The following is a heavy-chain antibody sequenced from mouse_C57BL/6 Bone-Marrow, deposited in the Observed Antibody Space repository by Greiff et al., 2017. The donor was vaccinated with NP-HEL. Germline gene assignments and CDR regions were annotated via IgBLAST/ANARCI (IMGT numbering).Heavy chain of an antibody. CDR1: GFTFSSYA. V-gene: IGHV5-4*01. D-gene: IGHD2-4*01. J-gene: IGHJ3*01. CDR3: ARVDYDDGFAY. Sequence: DVQLQESGGGLVKPGGSLKLSCAASGFTFSSYAMSWVRQTPEKRLEWVATISDGGSYTYYPDNVKGRFTISRDNAKNNLYLQMSHLKSEDTAMYYCARVDYDDGFAYWGQGTLVTVSA. CDR2: ISDGGSYT.